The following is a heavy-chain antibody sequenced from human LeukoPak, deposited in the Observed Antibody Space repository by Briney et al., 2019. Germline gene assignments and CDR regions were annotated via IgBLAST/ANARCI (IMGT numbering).Heavy chain of an antibody. V-gene: IGHV4-59*01. J-gene: IGHJ4*02. CDR1: GGSIGSYY. Sequence: SETLSLTCTVSGGSIGSYYWSWIRQPPGKGLEWIGYIYYSGSTNHNPSLKSRVTISVDTSRNQFSLKLSSVTAADTAVYYCAGAPWGRSDFWSGHPYYFDYWGQGTLVTVSS. D-gene: IGHD3-3*01. CDR3: AGAPWGRSDFWSGHPYYFDY. CDR2: IYYSGST.